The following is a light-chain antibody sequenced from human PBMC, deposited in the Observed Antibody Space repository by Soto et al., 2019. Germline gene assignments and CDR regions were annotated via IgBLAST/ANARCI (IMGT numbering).Light chain of an antibody. CDR1: QSVSSTY. CDR2: GAS. V-gene: IGKV3D-20*02. CDR3: QQRSNWPPIT. J-gene: IGKJ5*01. Sequence: EIVVTQSPGTRSLSPVERATLSCTASQSVSSTYLAWCQQKPGQAPRLLIYGASTRAAGIPDRFSGSGSGTDFTITISSLEPEDFAVYYCQQRSNWPPITFGQGTRLEI.